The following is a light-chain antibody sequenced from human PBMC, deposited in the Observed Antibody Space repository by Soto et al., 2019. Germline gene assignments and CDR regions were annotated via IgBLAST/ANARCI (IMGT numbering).Light chain of an antibody. CDR1: QSVGNY. V-gene: IGKV3-11*01. CDR2: DAS. CDR3: QQHSNWPLT. Sequence: EIVLTQSPATLSLSPGERATLYCRASQSVGNYLFWFQQKPGQAPRLLIYDASNRAAGIPARFSGGGSGTDFTLTISSLEPEDFAVYYCQQHSNWPLTFGGGTKVDIK. J-gene: IGKJ4*01.